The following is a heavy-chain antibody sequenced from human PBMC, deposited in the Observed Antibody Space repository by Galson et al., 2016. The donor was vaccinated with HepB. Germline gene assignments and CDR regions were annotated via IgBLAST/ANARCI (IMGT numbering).Heavy chain of an antibody. D-gene: IGHD3-3*01. CDR1: GFSLSISGVA. CDR3: AHTSGYSYYYGS. V-gene: IGHV2-5*02. J-gene: IGHJ4*02. CDR2: IYWDDDK. Sequence: PALVKPTQTLTLTCAFSGFSLSISGVAVGWIRQPPGKALEWLALIYWDDDKSYSPSLKSRLTVTKDTSKNQVVLTMTNVDPVDTATYFCAHTSGYSYYYGSWGQGILVTVSS.